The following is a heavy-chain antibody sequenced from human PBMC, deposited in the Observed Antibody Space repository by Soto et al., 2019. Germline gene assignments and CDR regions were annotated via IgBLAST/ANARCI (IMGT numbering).Heavy chain of an antibody. Sequence: ASVKVSCKTSGYTFTDYYMHWFRQAPGQGFEWVGGINPKSGGPKYVPKFQGRVTVTRDTSTSTAYMEPNRLTSDDTAVYYCASEDCRNTNCLKGFDYWGQGTLVTVSS. J-gene: IGHJ4*02. CDR2: INPKSGGP. CDR3: ASEDCRNTNCLKGFDY. D-gene: IGHD2-15*01. CDR1: GYTFTDYY. V-gene: IGHV1-2*02.